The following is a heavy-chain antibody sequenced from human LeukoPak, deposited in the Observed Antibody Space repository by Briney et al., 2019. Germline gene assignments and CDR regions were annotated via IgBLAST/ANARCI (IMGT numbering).Heavy chain of an antibody. CDR3: ARGDSSSSKGDAFDI. J-gene: IGHJ3*02. CDR2: IYSGGST. CDR1: GFTFSSYS. V-gene: IGHV3-53*01. Sequence: GGSLRLSCAASGFTFSSYSMNWVRQAPGKGLEWVSVIYSGGSTYYADSVKGRFTISRDNSKNTLYLQMNSLRAEDTAVYYCARGDSSSSKGDAFDIWGQGTMVTVSS. D-gene: IGHD6-13*01.